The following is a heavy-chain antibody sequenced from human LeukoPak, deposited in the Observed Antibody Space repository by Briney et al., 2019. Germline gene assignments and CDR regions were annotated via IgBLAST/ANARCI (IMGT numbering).Heavy chain of an antibody. CDR3: ARVSYYLADAFDI. Sequence: PSETLSLTCAVSGGSISSSDWWTWVRQPPGKGLEWIGEIYHSGSTNYNPSLKSRVTISVDKSKNQFSLKLSSVTAADTAVYYCARVSYYLADAFDIWGQGSMVTVSS. J-gene: IGHJ3*02. D-gene: IGHD3-10*01. V-gene: IGHV4-4*02. CDR2: IYHSGST. CDR1: GGSISSSDW.